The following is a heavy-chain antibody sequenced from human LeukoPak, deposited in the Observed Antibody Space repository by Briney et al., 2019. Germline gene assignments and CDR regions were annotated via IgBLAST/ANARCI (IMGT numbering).Heavy chain of an antibody. D-gene: IGHD2-15*01. J-gene: IGHJ5*02. CDR3: ARDRGYCSGGSCYQRANWFDP. CDR2: TNPSGGST. V-gene: IGHV1-46*01. CDR1: GYTFTSYY. Sequence: ASVKVSCKASGYTFTSYYMHRVRQAPGQGLEWMGITNPSGGSTSYAQKLQGRVTLTRDTSTSTVYMELSSLRSEDTAVYYCARDRGYCSGGSCYQRANWFDPWGQGTLVTVSS.